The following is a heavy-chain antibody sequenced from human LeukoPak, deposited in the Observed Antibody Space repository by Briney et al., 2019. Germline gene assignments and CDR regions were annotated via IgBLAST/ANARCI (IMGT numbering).Heavy chain of an antibody. V-gene: IGHV4-59*01. Sequence: PSETLSLTCTVSGGSISSFYWSWIRQPPGKGMGDIGHIYYSGFTNYNPSLKSRVTMSVATSKNQFSLKLSSVTAADTAVYYCARYGSSSLRAGYYYYMDVWGKGTTVTVSS. J-gene: IGHJ6*03. CDR2: IYYSGFT. CDR1: GGSISSFY. D-gene: IGHD6-6*01. CDR3: ARYGSSSLRAGYYYYMDV.